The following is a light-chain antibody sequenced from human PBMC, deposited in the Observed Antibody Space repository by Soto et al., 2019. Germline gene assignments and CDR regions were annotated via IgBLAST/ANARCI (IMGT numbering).Light chain of an antibody. V-gene: IGLV6-57*01. CDR2: END. CDR3: QSYDNSDQGVV. Sequence: NFMLTQPHSVSGSPGKTVTISCTRDSGNIASNFVQWYQLRPGSSPTTFIYENDQRPSGVPDRFSGSIDSSSNSASLTISGLKTEDEADYYCQSYDNSDQGVVFGGGTQLTVL. CDR1: SGNIASNF. J-gene: IGLJ2*01.